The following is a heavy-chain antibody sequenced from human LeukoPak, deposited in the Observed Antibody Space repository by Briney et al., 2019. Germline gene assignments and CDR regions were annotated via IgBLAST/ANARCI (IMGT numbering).Heavy chain of an antibody. CDR1: GGSISSYY. CDR2: VHYSGST. Sequence: SETLSLTCTVSGGSISSYYWNWIRQPPGKGLEWIGYVHYSGSTKYNPSLKSRVTISVDTSKNQFSLKLGSVTAADTAVYYCARWYSSGWAFDYWGQGTLVTVSS. D-gene: IGHD6-19*01. V-gene: IGHV4-59*08. J-gene: IGHJ4*02. CDR3: ARWYSSGWAFDY.